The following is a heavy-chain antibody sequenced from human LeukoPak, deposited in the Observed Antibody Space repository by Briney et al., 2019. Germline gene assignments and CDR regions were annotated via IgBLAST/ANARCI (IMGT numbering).Heavy chain of an antibody. J-gene: IGHJ5*02. CDR2: INHSGST. CDR1: GGSFCGYY. Sequence: SETLSLTCAVYGGSFCGYYWSWIRQPPGKGLEWIGEINHSGSTNYDPSLKSRFTISLDTSKNQFSLKLTSVTAADTAVYYCARGGLYCSSSSCTPDWFDPWSQGTLVTVYS. CDR3: ARGGLYCSSSSCTPDWFDP. V-gene: IGHV4-34*01. D-gene: IGHD2-2*01.